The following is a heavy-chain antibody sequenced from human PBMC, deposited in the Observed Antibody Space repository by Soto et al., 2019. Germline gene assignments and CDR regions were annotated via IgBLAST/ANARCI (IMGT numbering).Heavy chain of an antibody. Sequence: QVQLVQSGAEVKKPGSSVKVSCKASGGTFSSYTISWVRQAPGQGLEWMGRIIPILGIANYAQKFQGSVTVTADKSASTAYMELSSLRSEDTAVYYCAGEYGGQSVPFDYWGQGTLVTVSS. D-gene: IGHD4-17*01. J-gene: IGHJ4*02. CDR3: AGEYGGQSVPFDY. CDR1: GGTFSSYT. CDR2: IIPILGIA. V-gene: IGHV1-69*02.